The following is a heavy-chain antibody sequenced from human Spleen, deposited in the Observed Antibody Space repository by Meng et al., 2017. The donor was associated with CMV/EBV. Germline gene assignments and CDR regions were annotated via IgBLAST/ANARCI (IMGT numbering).Heavy chain of an antibody. V-gene: IGHV1-18*01. CDR3: ARDEAEYCSGLMCLDNRNDY. J-gene: IGHJ4*02. CDR1: GYSFTSYG. D-gene: IGHD2-15*01. CDR2: IRVYNGNT. Sequence: TCSVSGYSFTSYGISWVRQAPGQGLEWMGWIRVYNGNTNYAQKLQGRVTLTTDTATSTAYMELRSLRSDDTAVYYCARDEAEYCSGLMCLDNRNDYWGQGTLVTVSS.